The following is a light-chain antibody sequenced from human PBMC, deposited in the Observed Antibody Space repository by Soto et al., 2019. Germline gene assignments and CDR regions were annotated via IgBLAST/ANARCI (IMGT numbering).Light chain of an antibody. CDR1: QTVRNNY. CDR2: DES. CDR3: QNYDSLPIT. J-gene: IGKJ5*01. V-gene: IGKV3-20*01. Sequence: EFVLTQSPGTLSLSPGGSATLSCRGSQTVRNNYLAWYQQKPGQAPRLLIYDESSRATGIPDRFSGSGSGTDLNLTISRLEPEDFAVFYCQNYDSLPITFGQGTRLEIK.